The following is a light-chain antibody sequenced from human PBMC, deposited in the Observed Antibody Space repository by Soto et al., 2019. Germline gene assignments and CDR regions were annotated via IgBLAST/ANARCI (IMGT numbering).Light chain of an antibody. Sequence: IPITQSLSTLTTSVRDGVTITCRASLPISNYLAWYQQKPGKIPNLLIYAASTLQAGVPSRFSGSGSGTEFTLTISSLQPDDFATYYCQHYNSYSEAFGQATKVDIK. J-gene: IGKJ1*01. CDR1: LPISNY. V-gene: IGKV1-27*01. CDR3: QHYNSYSEA. CDR2: AAS.